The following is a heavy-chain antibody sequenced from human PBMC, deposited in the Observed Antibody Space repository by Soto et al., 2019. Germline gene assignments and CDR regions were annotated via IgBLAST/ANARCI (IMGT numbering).Heavy chain of an antibody. J-gene: IGHJ4*02. CDR2: IHSDGSST. V-gene: IGHV3-74*01. D-gene: IGHD5-18*01. CDR1: GFTFSSYW. Sequence: EVQLVESGGGLVQPGGSLRVSCAASGFTFSSYWIHWVRRAPGKGLVWVSRIHSDGSSTYYADSVKGRFTISRDNAKNTAYLEMNSLRAADTAVYYCARETYSYGLDYWVQGTLVTVSS. CDR3: ARETYSYGLDY.